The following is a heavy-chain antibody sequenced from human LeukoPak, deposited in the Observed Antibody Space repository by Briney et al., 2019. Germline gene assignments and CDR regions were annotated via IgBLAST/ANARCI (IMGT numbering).Heavy chain of an antibody. CDR3: GKHDSASDY. CDR2: TRSDGSDK. D-gene: IGHD1-26*01. J-gene: IGHJ4*02. V-gene: IGHV3-30*02. Sequence: GGSLRLSCVTSGFIFSSYGMHWARQAPGKGLEWVAFTRSDGSDKYYTGSVKGRFTIFRDNSKNTLFLQMNSLRVEDTAVYYCGKHDSASDYWGQGTLVTVSS. CDR1: GFIFSSYG.